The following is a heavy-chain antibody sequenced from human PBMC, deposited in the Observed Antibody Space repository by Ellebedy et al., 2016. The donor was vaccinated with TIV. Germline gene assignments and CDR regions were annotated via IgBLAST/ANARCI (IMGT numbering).Heavy chain of an antibody. D-gene: IGHD5-18*01. CDR1: GYTFTSYG. CDR3: AMGAVNRDTAMVRVGMDV. Sequence: AASVKVSCKASGYTFTSYGISWVRQAPGQGLEWMGWISAYNGNTNYAQKLQGRVTMTTDTSTSTAYMELRSLRSDDTAVYYCAMGAVNRDTAMVRVGMDVWGQGTTVTVSS. CDR2: ISAYNGNT. J-gene: IGHJ6*02. V-gene: IGHV1-18*01.